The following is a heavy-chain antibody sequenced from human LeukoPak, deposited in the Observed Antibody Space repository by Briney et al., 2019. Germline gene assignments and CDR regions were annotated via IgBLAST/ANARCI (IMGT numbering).Heavy chain of an antibody. CDR3: ARDINLVKVVLDAFDL. CDR2: ISYDGSNK. Sequence: GGSLRLSCAASGFTFSSYAMHWVRQAPGKGLEWVAVISYDGSNKYYADSVKGRFTISRDNSKSTLYLQMNSLRAEDTAVYYCARDINLVKVVLDAFDLWGQGTMVIVSS. J-gene: IGHJ3*01. V-gene: IGHV3-30-3*01. D-gene: IGHD2/OR15-2a*01. CDR1: GFTFSSYA.